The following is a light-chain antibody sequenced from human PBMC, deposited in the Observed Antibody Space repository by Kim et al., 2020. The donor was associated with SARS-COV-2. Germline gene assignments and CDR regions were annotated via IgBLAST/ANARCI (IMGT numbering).Light chain of an antibody. J-gene: IGKJ2*01. Sequence: DIVMTQSPDSLAVSLGERATINCKSSQSVLYSSNNKNYLAWYQQKPGQSPRLLIYWASTRESGVPDRFSGSGSGTDFTLTISSLQPEDVEVYFCQQYFGTPYTFGQGTKLEI. CDR2: WAS. CDR1: QSVLYSSNNKNY. CDR3: QQYFGTPYT. V-gene: IGKV4-1*01.